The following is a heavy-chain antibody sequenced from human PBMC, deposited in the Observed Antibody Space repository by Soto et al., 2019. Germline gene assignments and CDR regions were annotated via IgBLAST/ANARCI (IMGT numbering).Heavy chain of an antibody. J-gene: IGHJ5*01. CDR1: GGTFSSYT. D-gene: IGHD3-22*01. CDR3: ATICCGYYGGNWFDS. Sequence: ASVKVSCKASGGTFSSYTISWVRQAPGQGLEWMGRIIPILGIANYAQKFQGRVTITADKSTSTAYMELSSLRSEDTAVYYCATICCGYYGGNWFDSWGQGTLVTVS. V-gene: IGHV1-69*02. CDR2: IIPILGIA.